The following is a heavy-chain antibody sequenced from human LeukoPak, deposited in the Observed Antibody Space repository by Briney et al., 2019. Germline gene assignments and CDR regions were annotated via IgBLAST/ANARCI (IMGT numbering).Heavy chain of an antibody. CDR2: ISSSSSYI. CDR3: AKVASGRWLQLLFFDY. Sequence: PGGSLRLSCAASGFTFSSYSMNWVRQAPGKGLEWVSFISSSSSYIYYADSVKGRFTISRDNAKNSLYLQMNSLRAEDTAVYYCAKVASGRWLQLLFFDYWGQGTLVTVSS. D-gene: IGHD5-24*01. CDR1: GFTFSSYS. J-gene: IGHJ4*02. V-gene: IGHV3-21*04.